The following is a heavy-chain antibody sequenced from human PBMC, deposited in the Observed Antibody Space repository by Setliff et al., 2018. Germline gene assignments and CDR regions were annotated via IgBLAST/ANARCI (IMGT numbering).Heavy chain of an antibody. CDR3: ARHPTGFPNWFDV. J-gene: IGHJ5*02. D-gene: IGHD3-9*01. V-gene: IGHV4-59*08. CDR1: GGSISGYY. Sequence: PSETLSLTCNVFGGSISGYYWNWIRQPPGKGLEWIGNIYTSGSIKYNPSLRSRVTISVDTSKNQFSLRLTSVTAADTAVYYCARHPTGFPNWFDVWGQGTLVTVSS. CDR2: IYTSGSI.